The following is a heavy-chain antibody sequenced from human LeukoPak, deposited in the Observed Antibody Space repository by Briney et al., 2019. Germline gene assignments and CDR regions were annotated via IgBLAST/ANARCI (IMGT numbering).Heavy chain of an antibody. Sequence: GGSLRLSCAASGFTFSTYWMSWVRQAPGKGLEGVANKHQDGNEKYYVDSVKGRFTISRDNAKNSLYLQMNSLRAEDTAVYYCARGDKFSGDYWGQGTLVTVSS. CDR3: ARGDKFSGDY. CDR1: GFTFSTYW. CDR2: KHQDGNEK. V-gene: IGHV3-7*04. D-gene: IGHD2-15*01. J-gene: IGHJ4*02.